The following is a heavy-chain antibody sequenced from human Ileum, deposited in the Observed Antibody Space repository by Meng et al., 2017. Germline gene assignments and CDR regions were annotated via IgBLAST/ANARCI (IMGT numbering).Heavy chain of an antibody. J-gene: IGHJ4*02. V-gene: IGHV4-39*01. CDR3: ARHGHFTPDKYYFDY. D-gene: IGHD3-3*02. CDR2: VYFTGYT. Sequence: QLQLQESGPGLVKPSEPLSLTCTVSGDSVSSGSYYWVWIRQPPGKALEWIGAVYFTGYTYYGPSLTGRGTISVDTSRNQFSLKLNSVTAADTALYFCARHGHFTPDKYYFDYWGQGTLVTVS. CDR1: GDSVSSGSYY.